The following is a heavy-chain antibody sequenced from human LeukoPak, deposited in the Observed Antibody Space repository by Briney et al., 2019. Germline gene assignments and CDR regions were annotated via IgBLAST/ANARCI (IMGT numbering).Heavy chain of an antibody. J-gene: IGHJ4*02. D-gene: IGHD2-15*01. Sequence: GGSLRLSCAASGFTFSTYNMNWVRQAPGKGLEWVSAISGSGGNTYYADSVKGRFTISRDNSKNTLYLQMNSLRAEDTAVYYCAKGAIAVLNAYFDYWGQGTLVTVSS. V-gene: IGHV3-23*01. CDR2: ISGSGGNT. CDR3: AKGAIAVLNAYFDY. CDR1: GFTFSTYN.